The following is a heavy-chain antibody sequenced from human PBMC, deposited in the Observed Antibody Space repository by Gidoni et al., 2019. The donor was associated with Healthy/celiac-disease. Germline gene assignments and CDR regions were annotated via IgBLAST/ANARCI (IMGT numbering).Heavy chain of an antibody. CDR2: IRSKAYGGTT. D-gene: IGHD3-22*01. Sequence: EVQLVESGGGLVQPGRSLRLSCTASGFTFGDYAMSWFRQAPGKGLEWVGFIRSKAYGGTTEYAASVKGRFTISRDDSKSIAYLQMNSLKTEDTAVYYCTRMPTYYYDSSGQPFDPWGQGTLVTVSS. J-gene: IGHJ5*02. CDR1: GFTFGDYA. V-gene: IGHV3-49*03. CDR3: TRMPTYYYDSSGQPFDP.